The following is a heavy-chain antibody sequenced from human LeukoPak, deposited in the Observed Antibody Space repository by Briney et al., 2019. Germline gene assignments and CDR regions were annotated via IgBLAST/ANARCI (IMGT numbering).Heavy chain of an antibody. V-gene: IGHV4-39*01. CDR1: GGSISSGGYY. J-gene: IGHJ4*02. Sequence: PSQTLSLTCTVSGGSISSGGYYWGWIRQPPGKGLDWIGSIYSSGNTYYSPSLKSRVTISLDTSKNQFSLRLSSVTAADTAVYYCARHNSGTYLDWGQGNLVTVSS. CDR3: ARHNSGTYLD. D-gene: IGHD1-26*01. CDR2: IYSSGNT.